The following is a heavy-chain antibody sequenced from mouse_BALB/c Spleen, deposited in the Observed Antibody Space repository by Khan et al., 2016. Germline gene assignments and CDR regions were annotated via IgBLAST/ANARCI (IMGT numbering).Heavy chain of an antibody. J-gene: IGHJ4*01. CDR3: AEGEQSRYFYALDY. V-gene: IGHV2-6-5*01. Sequence: QVQLKQSGPGLVAPSQSLSITCTVSGFSLTDYGVHWIRQPPGKGLEWLGVIWGGGNTYYNSALKSRLSISTDNSKSQVFLKMNSLQTDDTAMYYCAEGEQSRYFYALDYWGQGTSVTFSS. CDR2: IWGGGNT. CDR1: GFSLTDYG.